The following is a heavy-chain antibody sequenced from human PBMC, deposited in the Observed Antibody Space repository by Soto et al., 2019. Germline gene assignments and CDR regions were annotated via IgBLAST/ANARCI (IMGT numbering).Heavy chain of an antibody. V-gene: IGHV3-74*01. CDR1: GCTFKRYW. J-gene: IGHJ6*04. D-gene: IGHD2-21*01. CDR2: INEDGSSP. Sequence: GSLRHSCAYSGCTFKRYWMQWVRQAPGKGLEWVSRINEDGSSPGYADSVKGRFTISRDNAKNTLYLQMNSLRSEDTAVYYCARDPLSMWSLWGKGTTVTVSS. CDR3: ARDPLSMWSL.